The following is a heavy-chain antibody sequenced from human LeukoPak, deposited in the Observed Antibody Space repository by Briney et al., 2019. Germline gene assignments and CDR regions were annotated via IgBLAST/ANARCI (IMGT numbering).Heavy chain of an antibody. D-gene: IGHD5-24*01. CDR1: GGSISSGSYY. J-gene: IGHJ5*02. CDR2: IYTSGST. Sequence: PSETLSLTCTVSGGSISSGSYYCSWIRQPAGKGLEWIGRIYTSGSTNYNPSLKSRVTISVDTSKNQFSLKLSSVTAADTAVYYCARVRRWLQHNNWFDPWAREPWSPSPQ. V-gene: IGHV4-61*02. CDR3: ARVRRWLQHNNWFDP.